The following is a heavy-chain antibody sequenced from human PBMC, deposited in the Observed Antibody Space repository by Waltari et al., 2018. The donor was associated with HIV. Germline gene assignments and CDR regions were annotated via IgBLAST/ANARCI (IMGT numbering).Heavy chain of an antibody. CDR1: GFTFSSYA. V-gene: IGHV3-30*01. CDR3: ARGDITLTSSSLDQ. D-gene: IGHD3-16*01. J-gene: IGHJ4*02. CDR2: ISYDGSNK. Sequence: QVQLVESGGGVVQPGRSLRLSCAASGFTFSSYAMHWVRQAPGKGLEWLEVISYDGSNKYYADSVKGRFTISRDNSKNTLYLQMNSLRAEDTAIYYCARGDITLTSSSLDQWGQGSLVTVSS.